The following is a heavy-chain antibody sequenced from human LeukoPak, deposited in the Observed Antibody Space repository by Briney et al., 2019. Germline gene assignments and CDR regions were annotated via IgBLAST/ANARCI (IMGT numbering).Heavy chain of an antibody. J-gene: IGHJ4*02. CDR3: ASDRPAGYSPY. CDR2: IISLFGTA. CDR1: GGTLSNYA. Sequence: SVKVSCKASGGTLSNYAFSWVRQAPGQGLEWMGGIISLFGTATHAQKFQGRVTITADKSTSTASMELTSLRSEDTAVYYCASDRPAGYSPYWGQGTLVTVSS. V-gene: IGHV1-69*06. D-gene: IGHD6-13*01.